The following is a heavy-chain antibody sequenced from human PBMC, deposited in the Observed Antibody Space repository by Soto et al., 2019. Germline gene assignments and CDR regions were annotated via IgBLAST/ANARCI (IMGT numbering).Heavy chain of an antibody. Sequence: QVQLQESGPGLVKASETLSLTCTVSGGSISSYYWSWIRQPPGKGLEWIGYIYYSGSTNYNPSLKSRVTISVDTSKNQFSLKLSSVTAADTAVYYCARGGERSWIQLWSWGQGTLVTVSS. CDR3: ARGGERSWIQLWS. CDR2: IYYSGST. J-gene: IGHJ5*02. D-gene: IGHD5-18*01. CDR1: GGSISSYY. V-gene: IGHV4-59*08.